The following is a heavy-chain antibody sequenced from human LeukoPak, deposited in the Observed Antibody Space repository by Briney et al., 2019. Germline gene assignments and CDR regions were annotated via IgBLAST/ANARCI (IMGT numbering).Heavy chain of an antibody. CDR2: ISSSGSTI. CDR3: ARDGSVHGDFTQGFDY. CDR1: GFTFSSYE. V-gene: IGHV3-48*03. D-gene: IGHD4-17*01. Sequence: GGSLRLSCAASGFTFSSYEMNWVRQAPGKGLEWVSYISSSGSTIKYAESVKGRFTISRDNAKNSLYLQMNGLRAEDTAVYYCARDGSVHGDFTQGFDYWGQGTLVTVSS. J-gene: IGHJ4*02.